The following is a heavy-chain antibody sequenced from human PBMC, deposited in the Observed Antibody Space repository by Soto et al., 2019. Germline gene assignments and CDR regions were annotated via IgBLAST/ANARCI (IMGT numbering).Heavy chain of an antibody. CDR3: ARETPYDIVPGYSKMYMDS. V-gene: IGHV3-11*01. CDR1: GFSFGDFY. D-gene: IGHD3-9*01. Sequence: VQLMEAGGGLVRPGGSLRLSCAASGFSFGDFYMNWVRLAPGRGLEWVSFISSSSITTYYADSVRGRFTTSRDNAQKTLYLHMNNLRADDTGVYFCARETPYDIVPGYSKMYMDSWGPGTQVTV. J-gene: IGHJ4*02. CDR2: ISSSSITT.